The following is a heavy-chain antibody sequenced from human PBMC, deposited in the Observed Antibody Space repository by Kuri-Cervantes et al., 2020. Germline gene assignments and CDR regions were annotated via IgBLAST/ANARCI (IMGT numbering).Heavy chain of an antibody. CDR2: INSDGSST. J-gene: IGHJ3*02. CDR3: ARDRGRLAFDI. V-gene: IGHV3-74*01. Sequence: LSLTCAASGFTFSSYWMHWVRQAPGKGLVWVSRINSDGSSTSYADSVKGRFTISRDNAKNTLYLQMNSLGAEDTAVYYCARDRGRLAFDIWGQGTMVTVSS. CDR1: GFTFSSYW. D-gene: IGHD3-10*01.